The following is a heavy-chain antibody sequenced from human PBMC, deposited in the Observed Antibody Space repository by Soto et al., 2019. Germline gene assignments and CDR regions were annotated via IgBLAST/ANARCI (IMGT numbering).Heavy chain of an antibody. CDR3: ASPFYDSSGYSYAFDAFDI. Sequence: GGSLRLSCAASGFTFSSYSMNWVRQAPGKGLEWVSYISSSSSTIYYADSVKGRFTISRDNAKNSLYLQMNSLRAEDTAVYYCASPFYDSSGYSYAFDAFDIWGQGTMVTVSS. CDR2: ISSSSSTI. D-gene: IGHD3-22*01. CDR1: GFTFSSYS. V-gene: IGHV3-48*01. J-gene: IGHJ3*02.